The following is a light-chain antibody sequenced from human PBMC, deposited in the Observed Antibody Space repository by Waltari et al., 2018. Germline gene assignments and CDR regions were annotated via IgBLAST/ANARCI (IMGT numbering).Light chain of an antibody. V-gene: IGKV4-1*01. Sequence: DIVMTQSPDSLAVSLGERATINCKSSQSVLYSFNNKNYLSWYPQKPGQHPKLLISLASTRESGVPDRFSGSGSWTDFTLTISSLQAEDVAVYYCLQYYTTPYTFGQGIKLEI. CDR1: QSVLYSFNNKNY. CDR2: LAS. J-gene: IGKJ2*01. CDR3: LQYYTTPYT.